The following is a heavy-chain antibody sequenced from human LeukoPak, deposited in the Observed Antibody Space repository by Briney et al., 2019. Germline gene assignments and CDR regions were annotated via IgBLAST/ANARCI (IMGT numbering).Heavy chain of an antibody. CDR2: IYYSGST. CDR1: GGSISTHY. J-gene: IGHJ3*02. V-gene: IGHV4-59*11. CDR3: ARVGLQGAFDI. D-gene: IGHD5-24*01. Sequence: PSETLSLTCTVSGGSISTHYWSWIRQPPGKGPEWIGYIYYSGSTNYNPSLKSRVTISIDTSRNQFSLKLSSVTAADTAVYYCARVGLQGAFDIWGQGTMVTVSS.